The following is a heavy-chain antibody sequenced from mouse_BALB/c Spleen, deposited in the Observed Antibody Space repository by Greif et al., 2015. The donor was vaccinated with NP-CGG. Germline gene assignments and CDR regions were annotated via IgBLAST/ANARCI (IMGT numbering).Heavy chain of an antibody. CDR2: IYPGNVNT. V-gene: IGHV1S56*01. Sequence: VQLQQSGPELVKPGASVRISCKASGYTFTAYYIRWVKQRPGQGLEWIGWIYPGNVNTKYNEKFKGKATLTADKSSSTVYMQLSSLTSEDSAVYFCVRDAMDYWGQGSSVTVSS. CDR1: GYTFTAYY. J-gene: IGHJ4*01. CDR3: VRDAMDY.